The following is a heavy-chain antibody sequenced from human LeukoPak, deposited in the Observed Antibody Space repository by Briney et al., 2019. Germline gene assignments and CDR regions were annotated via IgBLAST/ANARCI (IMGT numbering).Heavy chain of an antibody. CDR1: GFTFSSYA. CDR3: AKWVTVSGWYDHFDY. Sequence: TGGSLRLSCADSGFTFSSYAMSWVRQAPGKGLEWVSAISNSGGSTYYADSVKGRFTISRDNSKNTLYLQMSSLRAEDTAIYYCAKWVTVSGWYDHFDYWGQGTLVTVSS. CDR2: ISNSGGST. D-gene: IGHD6-19*01. V-gene: IGHV3-23*01. J-gene: IGHJ4*02.